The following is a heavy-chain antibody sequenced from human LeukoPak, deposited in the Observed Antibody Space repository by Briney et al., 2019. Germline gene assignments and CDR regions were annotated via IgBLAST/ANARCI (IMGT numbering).Heavy chain of an antibody. CDR3: AKGSIGYCSSTSCYDYYYYMDV. Sequence: GGSLRLSCAASGFSFSSYAMSWVRHAPGKGPEWVSAISGSGGSTYYADSVKGRFTISRDNSKSTLYLQMNSLRAEDTAVYYCAKGSIGYCSSTSCYDYYYYMDVWGKGTTVTVSS. J-gene: IGHJ6*03. D-gene: IGHD2-2*01. V-gene: IGHV3-23*01. CDR1: GFSFSSYA. CDR2: ISGSGGST.